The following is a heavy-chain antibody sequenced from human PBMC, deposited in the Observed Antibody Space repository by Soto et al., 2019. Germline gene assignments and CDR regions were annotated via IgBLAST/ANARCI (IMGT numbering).Heavy chain of an antibody. Sequence: QVRLQESGPGLVKPSQTLSLTCSVSGGSISSGDYYWSWIRQPPGKGLEWIGYIYNIEGTSYNPSLKSRLTISVDTSKNQFSLKLTSVTAAATAVYYCARGTPMDYWGQGTLVTVSS. CDR3: ARGTPMDY. J-gene: IGHJ4*02. D-gene: IGHD2-2*01. CDR1: GGSISSGDYY. CDR2: IYNIEGT. V-gene: IGHV4-30-4*01.